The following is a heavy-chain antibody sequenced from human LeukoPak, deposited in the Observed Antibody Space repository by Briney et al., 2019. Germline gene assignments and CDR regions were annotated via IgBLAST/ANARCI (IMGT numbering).Heavy chain of an antibody. D-gene: IGHD5-18*01. Sequence: ASVKVSRKASGYTFTSYGISWVRQAPGQGLEWMGWISAYNGNTNYAQKLQGRVTMTTDTSTSTAYMELRSLRSDDTAVYYCARAGYSYGFYYYYYMDVWGEGTTVTVSS. CDR3: ARAGYSYGFYYYYYMDV. V-gene: IGHV1-18*01. CDR2: ISAYNGNT. J-gene: IGHJ6*03. CDR1: GYTFTSYG.